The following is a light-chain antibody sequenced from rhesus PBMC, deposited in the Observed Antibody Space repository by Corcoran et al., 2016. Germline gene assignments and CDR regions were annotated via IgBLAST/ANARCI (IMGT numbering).Light chain of an antibody. J-gene: IGKJ2*01. CDR3: HQRNGFPYS. CDR1: QDISSY. Sequence: DIQLTQSPSSLSASVGDRVTITCRASQDISSYLAWYQQKPGKAPNLLIYDASNLQGGVPSRFSGSGSGTHFTLTISSLQPEDFAVYYCHQRNGFPYSFGQGTKVEIK. V-gene: IGKV1-38*01. CDR2: DAS.